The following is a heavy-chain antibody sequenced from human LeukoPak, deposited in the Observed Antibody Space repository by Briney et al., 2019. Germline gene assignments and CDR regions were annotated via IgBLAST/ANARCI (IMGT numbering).Heavy chain of an antibody. Sequence: PSETLSLTCTVSGGSISSYYWSWIRQPAGKGLEWIGRIYTSGSTNYNPSLKSRVTTSVDTSKNQFSLKLSSVTAADTAVYYCAREGGYSSSLTFDYWGQGTLVTVSS. CDR3: AREGGYSSSLTFDY. CDR1: GGSISSYY. J-gene: IGHJ4*02. CDR2: IYTSGST. D-gene: IGHD6-6*01. V-gene: IGHV4-4*07.